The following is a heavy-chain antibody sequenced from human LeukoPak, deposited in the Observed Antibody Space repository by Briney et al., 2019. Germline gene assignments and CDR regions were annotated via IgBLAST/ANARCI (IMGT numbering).Heavy chain of an antibody. D-gene: IGHD1-1*01. Sequence: PSETLSLTCVVSGYSISNDYYWGWIRQPPGKGLEWIGNIYHSGGSYYNPSLKSRVAILVDTSKNQFSLKLSSVTAADTAVYYCAKAGTTGIHHWFDPWGQGNLVTVSS. CDR3: AKAGTTGIHHWFDP. CDR2: IYHSGGS. J-gene: IGHJ5*02. CDR1: GYSISNDYY. V-gene: IGHV4-38-2*01.